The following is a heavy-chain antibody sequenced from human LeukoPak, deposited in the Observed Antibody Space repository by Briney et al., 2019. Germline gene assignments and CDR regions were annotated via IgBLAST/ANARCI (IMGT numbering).Heavy chain of an antibody. CDR1: GFTFSSHA. Sequence: GGSLRLSCAASGFTFSSHAMTWVRQAPGKGLERVATIKNNGATTDYADSVKGRFTISRDNSKSTLFLQMSSLRAEDTAVYYCARVYHDSGCLIDYWGQGTLVTVSS. V-gene: IGHV3-23*01. CDR2: IKNNGATT. J-gene: IGHJ4*02. D-gene: IGHD6-19*01. CDR3: ARVYHDSGCLIDY.